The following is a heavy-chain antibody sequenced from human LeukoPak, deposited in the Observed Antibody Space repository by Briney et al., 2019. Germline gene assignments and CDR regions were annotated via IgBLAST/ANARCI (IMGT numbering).Heavy chain of an antibody. CDR3: ARHCASGTCAFDI. CDR2: IYYSGST. Sequence: NPSETLSLTCTVSGGSISSYFWSWIRQPPGKGLEWIGYIYYSGSTNYNPSLKSRVTISVDTSKNQFSLKLSSVTAADTAVYYCARHCASGTCAFDIWGQGTMVTVSS. V-gene: IGHV4-59*08. CDR1: GGSISSYF. J-gene: IGHJ3*02. D-gene: IGHD6-13*01.